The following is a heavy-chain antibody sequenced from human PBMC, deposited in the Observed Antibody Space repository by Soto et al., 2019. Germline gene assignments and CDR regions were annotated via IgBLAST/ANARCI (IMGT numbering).Heavy chain of an antibody. CDR2: ISNSGSNR. CDR1: GFTFSNYV. V-gene: IGHV3-23*01. CDR3: ARRGRTLPHYSYYMDV. J-gene: IGHJ6*03. Sequence: EVQLLEYGGGLVQPGGSLRLSCAASGFTFSNYVMSWVRQAPGKGLEWVSSISNSGSNRYYAESVKGRVTISRDNSNNTLYLQVNCLRAEDTALYYCARRGRTLPHYSYYMDVWGKGTTVTVSS.